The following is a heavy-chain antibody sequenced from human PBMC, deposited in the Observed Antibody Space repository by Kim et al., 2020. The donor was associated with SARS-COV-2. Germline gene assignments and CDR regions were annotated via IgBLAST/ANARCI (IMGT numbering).Heavy chain of an antibody. Sequence: SQTLSLTCAISGDSVSSTSVARNWIRQSPSRGLEWLGRTFYRSTWFNDYALSVKSRITINPDTSKNQFSLQLNSVTPEDTAVYYCARDYSHSGIYFDYWGQGTLVTVSS. D-gene: IGHD2-15*01. J-gene: IGHJ4*02. CDR1: GDSVSSTSVA. CDR2: TFYRSTWFN. V-gene: IGHV6-1*01. CDR3: ARDYSHSGIYFDY.